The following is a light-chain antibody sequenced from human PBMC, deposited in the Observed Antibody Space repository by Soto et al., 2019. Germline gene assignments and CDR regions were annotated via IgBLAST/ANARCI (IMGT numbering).Light chain of an antibody. Sequence: DIQMTQSPSTLSASVGDRVTITCRASQSINIWLAWYQQKAGKAPKLLIYDASTLESGVPSRFSGSGSRTEFTLTISSLQPDDFATYYCQQYNSYSLTFGQGTKVGIK. CDR1: QSINIW. V-gene: IGKV1-5*01. J-gene: IGKJ1*01. CDR2: DAS. CDR3: QQYNSYSLT.